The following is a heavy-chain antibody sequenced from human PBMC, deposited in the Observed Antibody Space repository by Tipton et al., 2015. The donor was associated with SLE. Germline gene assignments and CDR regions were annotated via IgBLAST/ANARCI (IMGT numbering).Heavy chain of an antibody. CDR1: GDYIRSSSHC. CDR3: ARAIRFFDP. V-gene: IGHV4-39*07. Sequence: GLVKPSETLSLICSVSGDYIRSSSHCWGWIRQSPGKGPEWIGTISYSGNTYSNPSLKSRVTISADTSKNQFSLKLTSVTAADTAVYYCARAIRFFDPWGQGALVTVSS. J-gene: IGHJ5*02. CDR2: ISYSGNT. D-gene: IGHD2-2*02.